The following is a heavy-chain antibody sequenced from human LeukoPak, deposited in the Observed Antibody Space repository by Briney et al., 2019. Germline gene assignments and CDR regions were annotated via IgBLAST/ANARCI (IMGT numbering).Heavy chain of an antibody. J-gene: IGHJ4*02. D-gene: IGHD5-18*01. CDR2: IIPIFGTA. CDR3: ARDQGYRYGYGDFDY. Sequence: PVKVSCKASGGTFRSYAISWVRQAPGQGLEWMGGIIPIFGTANYAQKFQGRVTITADESTSTAYMELSSLRSEDTAVYYCARDQGYRYGYGDFDYWGQGTLVTVSS. V-gene: IGHV1-69*13. CDR1: GGTFRSYA.